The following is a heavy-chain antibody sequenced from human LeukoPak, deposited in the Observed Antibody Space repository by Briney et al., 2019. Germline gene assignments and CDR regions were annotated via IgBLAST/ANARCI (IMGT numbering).Heavy chain of an antibody. Sequence: GEPLKISCKGSGYNFTNFWIAWVRQMPGKGLEWMGIIYPGDSDIRYSPSFQGQVTISADKSISTAYLQWSSLKASDTAIYYCARRRGYTSSWYDYWGQGTLVTVSS. CDR3: ARRRGYTSSWYDY. CDR1: GYNFTNFW. D-gene: IGHD6-13*01. CDR2: IYPGDSDI. V-gene: IGHV5-51*01. J-gene: IGHJ4*02.